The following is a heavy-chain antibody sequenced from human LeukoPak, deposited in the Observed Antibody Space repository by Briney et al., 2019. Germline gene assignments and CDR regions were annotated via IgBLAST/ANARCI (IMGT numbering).Heavy chain of an antibody. J-gene: IGHJ3*02. V-gene: IGHV4-59*01. CDR2: IYYSGST. CDR3: ARDADYGSGSYSALDAFDI. Sequence: SETLSLTCTVSGGSISSYYWSWIRQPPGKGLEWIGYIYYSGSTNYNPSLKSRVTISVDTSKNQFSLKLSSVTAADTAVYYCARDADYGSGSYSALDAFDIWGQGTMVTVSS. D-gene: IGHD3-10*01. CDR1: GGSISSYY.